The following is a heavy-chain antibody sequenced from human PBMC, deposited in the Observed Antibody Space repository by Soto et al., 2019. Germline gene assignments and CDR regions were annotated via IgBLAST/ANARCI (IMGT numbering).Heavy chain of an antibody. CDR2: IYYSGST. V-gene: IGHV4-31*03. CDR1: GGSISSGGYY. CDR3: ARDLEVRLPAGYYYYMDV. J-gene: IGHJ6*03. D-gene: IGHD5-12*01. Sequence: QVQLQESGPGLVKPSQTLSLTCTVSGGSISSGGYYWSWIRQHPGKGLEWIGYIYYSGSTYNNPSVKSRVTVSVDTSKNQFSLKVSAVTAADTAVYYCARDLEVRLPAGYYYYMDVWGKGTTVTVSS.